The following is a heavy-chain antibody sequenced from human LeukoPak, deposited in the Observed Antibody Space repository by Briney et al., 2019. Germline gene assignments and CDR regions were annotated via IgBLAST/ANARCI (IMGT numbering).Heavy chain of an antibody. V-gene: IGHV1-2*02. J-gene: IGHJ5*02. Sequence: ASVKVSCKASGYTFTGYHMHWVRQAPGQGLEWMGGINPNSGGTNYAQKFQGRVTMTRDTSISTAYMELSRLRSDDTAVYYCARDPYSSGWYLWFDPWGQGTLVTVSS. D-gene: IGHD6-19*01. CDR1: GYTFTGYH. CDR2: INPNSGGT. CDR3: ARDPYSSGWYLWFDP.